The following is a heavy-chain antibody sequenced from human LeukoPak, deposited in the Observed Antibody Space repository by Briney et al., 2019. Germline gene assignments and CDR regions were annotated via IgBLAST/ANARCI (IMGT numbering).Heavy chain of an antibody. CDR2: VYYRGST. CDR1: GGSISSYY. CDR3: ARDPRGSGYVDY. J-gene: IGHJ4*02. D-gene: IGHD2-15*01. Sequence: SETLSLTCTASGGSISSYYWSWIRQPPGKGLEWIGYVYYRGSTNYNPSLKSRVTISLDTSENQISLKLSSVTAADTAVYYCARDPRGSGYVDYWGQGTLVTVSS. V-gene: IGHV4-59*01.